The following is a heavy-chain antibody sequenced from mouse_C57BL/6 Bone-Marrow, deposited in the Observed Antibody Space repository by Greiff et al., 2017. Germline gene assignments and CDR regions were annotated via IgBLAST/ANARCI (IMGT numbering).Heavy chain of an antibody. Sequence: VKVVESGAELARPGASVKLSCKASGYTFTSYGISWVKQRTGQGLEWIGEIYPRSGNTYYTEKFKGKATLTADKSSSTAYMELRSLTSEDSAVYFCARSGVTTGGNYAMDYWGQGTSVTVSS. CDR1: GYTFTSYG. CDR2: IYPRSGNT. V-gene: IGHV1-81*01. J-gene: IGHJ4*01. D-gene: IGHD1-1*01. CDR3: ARSGVTTGGNYAMDY.